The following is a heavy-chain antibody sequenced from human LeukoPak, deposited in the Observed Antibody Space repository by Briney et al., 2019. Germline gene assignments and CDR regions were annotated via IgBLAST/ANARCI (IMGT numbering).Heavy chain of an antibody. CDR2: ISGSGGST. CDR1: GFTFSSYA. Sequence: GGSLRLSCAASGFTFSSYAMSWVRQAPGKGLEWVSAISGSGGSTYYADSVKGRFTISRDNSKNTLYLQMNSLRAEDTAVYYCAKDQLRCSSTSCYVKGYDYWGQGTLVTVSS. J-gene: IGHJ4*02. D-gene: IGHD2-2*01. V-gene: IGHV3-23*01. CDR3: AKDQLRCSSTSCYVKGYDY.